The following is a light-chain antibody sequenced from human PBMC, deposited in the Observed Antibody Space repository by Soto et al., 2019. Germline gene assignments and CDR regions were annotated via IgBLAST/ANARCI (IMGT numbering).Light chain of an antibody. Sequence: QSALPQPPSASGSPGQSVPISCTGNSNDVGHSSFISWYQQHPGKGPKLIIYEVSKRPSGVPDRFSGSKSGNTASLSVSGLQDEDEADYFCNAQADNGKHVFGTGTKLTVL. V-gene: IGLV2-8*01. CDR3: NAQADNGKHV. J-gene: IGLJ1*01. CDR1: SNDVGHSSF. CDR2: EVS.